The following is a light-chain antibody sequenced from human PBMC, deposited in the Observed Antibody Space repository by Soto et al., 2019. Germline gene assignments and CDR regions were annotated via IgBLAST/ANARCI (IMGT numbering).Light chain of an antibody. J-gene: IGLJ1*01. CDR2: DDN. Sequence: QAVGTEPPSVSAAPGQKVTISCYGSSSNIGGNSVSWYQQLPGTAPKLLIYDDNKRPSGIPDRFSGSKSGTSATLGITGFQTGDEADYYCGSWDSSLSAYVFGTGTKVTVL. CDR3: GSWDSSLSAYV. V-gene: IGLV1-51*01. CDR1: SSNIGGNS.